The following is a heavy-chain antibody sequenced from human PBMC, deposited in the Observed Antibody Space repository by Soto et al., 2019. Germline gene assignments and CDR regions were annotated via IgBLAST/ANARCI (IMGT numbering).Heavy chain of an antibody. V-gene: IGHV3-23*05. CDR1: GFTFSSYA. D-gene: IGHD6-19*01. Sequence: EVQLLESGGWLVQHGGSLRLSCAASGFTFSSYAMSWVRQAPGKGLEWVSAIGSDGTAIQYADSVKGRFTISKDNSKDTLYLQMNSLRAEDTAVYYCAKPGLTVPGTRYFDRWGQGTLVMVSS. CDR2: IGSDGTAI. CDR3: AKPGLTVPGTRYFDR. J-gene: IGHJ4*02.